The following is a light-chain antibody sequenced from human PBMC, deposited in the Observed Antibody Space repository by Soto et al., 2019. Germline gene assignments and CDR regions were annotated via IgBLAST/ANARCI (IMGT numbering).Light chain of an antibody. J-gene: IGKJ2*01. CDR2: DTT. Sequence: ETLLTQSPGTLSLSPGERATLSCRASQSVSNYLAWFQQKPGQAPRLLIFDTTNRAPGTPARFSGSGSVTDFTLTISSREPEDFAVYYCQQRRNLPYTFGQGTKLEIK. CDR1: QSVSNY. V-gene: IGKV3-11*01. CDR3: QQRRNLPYT.